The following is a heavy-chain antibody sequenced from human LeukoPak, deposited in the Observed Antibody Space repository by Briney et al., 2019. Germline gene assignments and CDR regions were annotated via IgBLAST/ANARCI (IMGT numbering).Heavy chain of an antibody. V-gene: IGHV3-33*06. D-gene: IGHD2-21*02. CDR3: AKVLEMVTAAFDY. CDR2: IWYDGSNK. Sequence: GGSLRLSCAASGFTFSSYGMHWVRQAPGKGLEWVAVIWYDGSNKYYADSVKGRFTISRDNSKNTLYLQMNSLRAEDTAVYYCAKVLEMVTAAFDYWGQGTLVTVSS. CDR1: GFTFSSYG. J-gene: IGHJ4*02.